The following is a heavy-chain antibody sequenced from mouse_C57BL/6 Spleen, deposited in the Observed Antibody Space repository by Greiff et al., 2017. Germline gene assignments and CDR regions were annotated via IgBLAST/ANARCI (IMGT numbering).Heavy chain of an antibody. J-gene: IGHJ3*01. CDR2: ISSGGDYI. CDR1: GFTFSSYA. Sequence: EVKLQESGEGLVKPGGSLKLSCAASGFTFSSYAMSWVRQTPEKRLEWVAYISSGGDYIYYADTVKGRFTISRDNARNTLYLQMSSLKSEDTAMYYCTSIYYGNYGFAYWGQGTLVTVSA. V-gene: IGHV5-9-1*02. CDR3: TSIYYGNYGFAY. D-gene: IGHD2-1*01.